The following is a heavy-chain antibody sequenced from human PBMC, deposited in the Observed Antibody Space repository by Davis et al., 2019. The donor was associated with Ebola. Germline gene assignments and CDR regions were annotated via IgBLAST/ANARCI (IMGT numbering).Heavy chain of an antibody. CDR2: ISGSGGST. CDR1: GFTFSESW. V-gene: IGHV3-23*01. D-gene: IGHD2/OR15-2a*01. CDR3: AKNRGYMDV. Sequence: PGGSLRLSCAASGFTFSESWMAWVRQAPGKGLEWVSAISGSGGSTYYADSVKGRFTISRDNSKNTLYLQMNSLRAEDTAVYYCAKNRGYMDVWGKGTTVTVSS. J-gene: IGHJ6*03.